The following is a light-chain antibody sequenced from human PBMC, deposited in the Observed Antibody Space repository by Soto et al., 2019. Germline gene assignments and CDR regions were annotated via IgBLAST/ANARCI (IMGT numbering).Light chain of an antibody. J-gene: IGLJ2*01. CDR3: SSYTTSHVV. CDR2: AVS. Sequence: QSALTQPASVCGSPGQSITISCTGITTYIGANNDVSWYQQHPGKVPKLILFAVSSRPSGVSDRFSGSKSGNMASLTISGLQADDEADYYGSSYTTSHVVFGGGTKLTAL. V-gene: IGLV2-14*01. CDR1: TTYIGANND.